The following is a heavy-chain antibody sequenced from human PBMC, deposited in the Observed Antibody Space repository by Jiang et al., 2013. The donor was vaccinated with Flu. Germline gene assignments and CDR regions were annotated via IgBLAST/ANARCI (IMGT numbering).Heavy chain of an antibody. V-gene: IGHV1-69*04. CDR3: ARGVDPYWIDP. CDR2: IIPILGIA. CDR1: GGTFSSYT. D-gene: IGHD5-12*01. Sequence: SGAEVKKPGSSVKVSCKASGGTFSSYTISWVRQAPGQGLEWMGRIIPILGIANYAQKFQGRVTITADKSTSTAYMGSVTTADTAVYYCARGVDPYWIDPWGQGSLVTVSS. J-gene: IGHJ5*02.